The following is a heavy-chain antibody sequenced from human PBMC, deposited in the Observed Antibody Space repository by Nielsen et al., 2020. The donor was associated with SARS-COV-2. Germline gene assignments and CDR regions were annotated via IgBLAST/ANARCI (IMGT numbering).Heavy chain of an antibody. CDR1: GFTFSKYA. D-gene: IGHD7-27*01. J-gene: IGHJ4*02. CDR3: AKDETTSGVNFFHY. V-gene: IGHV3-23*01. CDR2: IFSNGAAA. Sequence: GGSLRLSCAASGFTFSKYAMSWVRQSPGKGLEWVSGIFSNGAAAWYAESVKGRFTISRDNSKNTLYLQLNSPRAEDTAIYYCAKDETTSGVNFFHYWGQGALVTVSS.